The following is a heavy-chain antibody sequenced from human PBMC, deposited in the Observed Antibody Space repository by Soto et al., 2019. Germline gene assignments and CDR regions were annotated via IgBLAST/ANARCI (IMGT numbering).Heavy chain of an antibody. Sequence: SETLSLTCTVSGGSISSYYWSWIRQPPGKGLEWIGYIYYSGSTNYNPSLKSRVTISVDTSKNQFSLKLSSVTAADTAVYYCARGVGENYYGMDVWGQGTTVTVSS. V-gene: IGHV4-59*01. D-gene: IGHD3-10*01. CDR1: GGSISSYY. CDR3: ARGVGENYYGMDV. J-gene: IGHJ6*02. CDR2: IYYSGST.